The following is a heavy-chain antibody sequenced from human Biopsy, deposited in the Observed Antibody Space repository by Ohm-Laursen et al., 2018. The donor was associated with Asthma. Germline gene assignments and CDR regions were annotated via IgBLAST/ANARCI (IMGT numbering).Heavy chain of an antibody. V-gene: IGHV3-30*18. Sequence: SLRLSCSASGFTFSNYGMHWVRQAPGKGLEWVAVISFDGSNKDYADSVKGRFTISRDNSMNTLHLEMNSLRVEDTAVYYCPKDVFPGWELRRGPDYWGQGTLVTVSS. CDR2: ISFDGSNK. J-gene: IGHJ4*02. CDR1: GFTFSNYG. CDR3: PKDVFPGWELRRGPDY. D-gene: IGHD1-26*01.